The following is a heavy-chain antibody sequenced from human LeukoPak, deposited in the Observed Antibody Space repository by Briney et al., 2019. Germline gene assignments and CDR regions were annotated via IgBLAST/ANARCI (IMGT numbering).Heavy chain of an antibody. D-gene: IGHD3-16*01. CDR2: INHSGST. CDR1: GGSFSGYY. Sequence: PSETLSLTCAVYGGSFSGYYWSWIRQPPGKGLEWIGEINHSGSTNYNPSLKSRVTISVDTSKNQFSLKLSSVTAADTAVYYCARDDGYYGMDVWGQGTMVTVSS. CDR3: ARDDGYYGMDV. J-gene: IGHJ6*02. V-gene: IGHV4-34*01.